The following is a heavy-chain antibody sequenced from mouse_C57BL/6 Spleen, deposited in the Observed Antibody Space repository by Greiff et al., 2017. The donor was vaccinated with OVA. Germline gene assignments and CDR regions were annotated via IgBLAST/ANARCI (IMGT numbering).Heavy chain of an antibody. D-gene: IGHD1-1*01. J-gene: IGHJ3*01. CDR1: GYSFTSYY. Sequence: QVQLKESGPELVKPGASVKISCKASGYSFTSYYIHWVKQRPGQGLEWIGWIYPGSGNTKYNEKFKGKATLTADTSSSTAYMQLSSLTSEDSAVYYCARWGEIYYPRAWFAYWGQGTLVTVSA. CDR2: IYPGSGNT. V-gene: IGHV1-66*01. CDR3: ARWGEIYYPRAWFAY.